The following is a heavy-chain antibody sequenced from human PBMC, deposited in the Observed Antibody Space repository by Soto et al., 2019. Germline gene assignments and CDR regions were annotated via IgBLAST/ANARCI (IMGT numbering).Heavy chain of an antibody. D-gene: IGHD1-26*01. V-gene: IGHV4-61*01. CDR1: GDSVGNGPYY. CDR3: ARVGSSCHSGGCYYYYGLGV. CDR2: IYYSGST. J-gene: IGHJ6*02. Sequence: QVRLQESGPGLVKPSETLSLSCLVSGDSVGNGPYYWSWIRQSPGEGLEWIAYIYYSGSTNFNPSLESRVNISIDMSKNQFFLELRSVTAADAAVYFCARVGSSCHSGGCYYYYGLGVWGQGTTVAISS.